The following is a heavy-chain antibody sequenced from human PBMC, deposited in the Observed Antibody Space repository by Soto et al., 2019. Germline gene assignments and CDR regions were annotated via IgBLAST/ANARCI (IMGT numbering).Heavy chain of an antibody. D-gene: IGHD1-7*01. CDR1: GFIFSNYA. Sequence: EVQLLDSGGGLVQPGESLRLSCAASGFIFSNYAMNWVRQAPGKGLEWVSTIGANGGPTYYADSVKGRFTISRDNSRDTLYLQMNSLRPEDTAVYYWAKLPLALRVFDYWGQGTLVTVSS. CDR2: IGANGGPT. J-gene: IGHJ4*02. CDR3: AKLPLALRVFDY. V-gene: IGHV3-23*01.